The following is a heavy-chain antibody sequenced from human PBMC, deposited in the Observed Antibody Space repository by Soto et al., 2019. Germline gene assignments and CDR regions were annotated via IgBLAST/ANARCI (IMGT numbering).Heavy chain of an antibody. CDR1: GSTFSSYA. Sequence: QVQLVESGGGVVQPGRSLRLSCAASGSTFSSYAMHWVRQAPGKGLEWVAVISYDGSNKYYADSVKGRFTISRDNSKNTLYLQMNSLRAADTAVYYCARASRRTVVTSNFDYWGQGTLVTVSS. D-gene: IGHD2-21*02. CDR3: ARASRRTVVTSNFDY. J-gene: IGHJ4*02. V-gene: IGHV3-30-3*01. CDR2: ISYDGSNK.